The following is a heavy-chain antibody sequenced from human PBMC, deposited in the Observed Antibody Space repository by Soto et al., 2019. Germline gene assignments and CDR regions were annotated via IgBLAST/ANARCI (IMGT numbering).Heavy chain of an antibody. V-gene: IGHV5-51*01. CDR2: MYPGDSDT. Sequence: GESLKISCKGSGYTFSDYWIGWVRQMPGKGLEWMGIMYPGDSDTRYSPSFQGQVTISADKSISTAYLQWSSLKASDTATYFCARQGFSKHYFYAADVWGQGTTVTVSS. CDR1: GYTFSDYW. CDR3: ARQGFSKHYFYAADV. J-gene: IGHJ6*02. D-gene: IGHD6-13*01.